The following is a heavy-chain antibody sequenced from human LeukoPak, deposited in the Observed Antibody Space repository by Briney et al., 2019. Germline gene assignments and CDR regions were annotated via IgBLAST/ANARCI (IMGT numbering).Heavy chain of an antibody. D-gene: IGHD2-21*01. CDR1: GGTFSSYA. CDR3: ASSKVVVIAMFDY. J-gene: IGHJ4*02. V-gene: IGHV1-69*05. CDR2: IIPIFGTA. Sequence: SVKVSCKASGGTFSSYAISWVRQAPGQGLEWMGGIIPIFGTANYAQKFQGRVTITTDESTGTAYMELSSLRSEDTAVYYCASSKVVVIAMFDYWGQGTLVTVSS.